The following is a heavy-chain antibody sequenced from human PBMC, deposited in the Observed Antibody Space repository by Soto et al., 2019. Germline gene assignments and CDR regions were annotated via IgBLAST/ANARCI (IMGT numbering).Heavy chain of an antibody. D-gene: IGHD2-21*02. CDR1: GFSFSSYA. CDR3: ARGMCGGDCYVDY. J-gene: IGHJ4*02. V-gene: IGHV3-64*01. CDR2: ISSNGGST. Sequence: EVQLVESGGGLVQPGGSLRLSCAASGFSFSSYAMHWVRQAPGKGLEYVSAISSNGGSTYYANSVKGRFTISRDNSKNTLYLQMSSLRAEDMALYYCARGMCGGDCYVDYWGQGTLVTVSS.